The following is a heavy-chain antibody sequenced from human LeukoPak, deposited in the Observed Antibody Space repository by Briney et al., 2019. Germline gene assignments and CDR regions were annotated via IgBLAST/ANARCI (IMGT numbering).Heavy chain of an antibody. D-gene: IGHD6-13*01. CDR1: GGTFSSYA. CDR2: IIPILGIA. Sequence: SVKVSCKASGGTFSSYAISWVRQAPGQGLEWMGRIIPILGIANYAQKFQGRVTITADKSTSTAYMELSSLRSEDTAVYYCARGGSSWYAFDIWGQGTMVTVSS. J-gene: IGHJ3*02. V-gene: IGHV1-69*04. CDR3: ARGGSSWYAFDI.